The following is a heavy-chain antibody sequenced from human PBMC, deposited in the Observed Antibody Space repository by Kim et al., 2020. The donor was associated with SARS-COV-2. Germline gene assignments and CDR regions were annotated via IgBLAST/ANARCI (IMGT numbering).Heavy chain of an antibody. J-gene: IGHJ6*02. D-gene: IGHD4-17*01. CDR3: ARGHDYGDWDYGMDV. V-gene: IGHV4-59*09. Sequence: SLKSRVTISVDTSKNQFSLKLSSVTAADTAVYYCARGHDYGDWDYGMDVWGQGTTVTVSS.